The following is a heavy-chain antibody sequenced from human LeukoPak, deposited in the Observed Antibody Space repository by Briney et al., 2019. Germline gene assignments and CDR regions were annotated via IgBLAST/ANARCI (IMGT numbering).Heavy chain of an antibody. J-gene: IGHJ4*02. CDR3: AKEEEYSSPLFDY. Sequence: PGGSLRLSCAASGFTFSSYGMHWVRQAPGKGLEWVAFIRYDGSNKYYADSVKGRFTISRDNFKNTLYLQMNSLRAEDTAVYYCAKEEEYSSPLFDYWGQGTLVTVSS. V-gene: IGHV3-30*02. D-gene: IGHD6-6*01. CDR2: IRYDGSNK. CDR1: GFTFSSYG.